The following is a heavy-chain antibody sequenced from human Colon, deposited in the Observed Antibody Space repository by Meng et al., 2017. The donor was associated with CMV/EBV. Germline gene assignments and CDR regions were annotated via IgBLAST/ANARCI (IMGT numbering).Heavy chain of an antibody. J-gene: IGHJ4*02. CDR3: AYPGGCVTTKCPPDY. D-gene: IGHD3-22*01. V-gene: IGHV3-23*01. Sequence: GESLKISCVASGVTFRSYANMSWFRQAPGEGLEWVSTISGNAGITYYADSVKGRFTISRDNSKTALYLQMNSLRVEDTALYYCAYPGGCVTTKCPPDYWGQGTVVTVSS. CDR1: GVTFRSYA. CDR2: ISGNAGIT.